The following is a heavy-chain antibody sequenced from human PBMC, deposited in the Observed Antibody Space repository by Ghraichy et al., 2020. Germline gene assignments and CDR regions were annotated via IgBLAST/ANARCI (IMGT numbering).Heavy chain of an antibody. CDR3: ARPSFHSSSWNNWFDP. V-gene: IGHV4-39*01. CDR1: GGSISSSSYY. D-gene: IGHD6-13*01. CDR2: IYYSGST. Sequence: SETLSLTCTVSGGSISSSSYYWGWIRQPPGKGLEWIGSIYYSGSTYYNPSLKSRVTISVDTSKNQFSLKLSSVTAADTAVYYCARPSFHSSSWNNWFDPWGQGTLVTVSS. J-gene: IGHJ5*02.